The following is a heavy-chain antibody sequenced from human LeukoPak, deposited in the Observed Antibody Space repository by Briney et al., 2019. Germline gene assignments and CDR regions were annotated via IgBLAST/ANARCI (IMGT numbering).Heavy chain of an antibody. J-gene: IGHJ4*02. CDR1: GFSFSSYE. CDR3: ARAVSRIVGVYFDC. D-gene: IGHD3-22*01. V-gene: IGHV3-48*03. CDR2: ISSSDSTI. Sequence: GGSLGLSCAASGFSFSSYEMNWVRQAPGKGLEWISYISSSDSTIYYADSVKGRFTISRDNAKNSLYLQMNNLRAEDTAVYYCARAVSRIVGVYFDCWGQGTLVTVSS.